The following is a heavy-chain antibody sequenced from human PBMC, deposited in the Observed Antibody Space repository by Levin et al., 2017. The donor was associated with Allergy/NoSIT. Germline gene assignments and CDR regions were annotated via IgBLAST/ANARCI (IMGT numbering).Heavy chain of an antibody. J-gene: IGHJ4*02. CDR2: ISTDGSTT. V-gene: IGHV3-74*01. CDR3: ARDLTRSFDY. CDR1: GFTFSGYW. Sequence: WGSLRLSCAASGFTFSGYWMQWVRQAPGKGLVWVSDISTDGSTTRYADSVKGRFTISRDNAKNTVNLQMNSLRAEDTAVYYCARDLTRSFDYWGQGALVTVSS.